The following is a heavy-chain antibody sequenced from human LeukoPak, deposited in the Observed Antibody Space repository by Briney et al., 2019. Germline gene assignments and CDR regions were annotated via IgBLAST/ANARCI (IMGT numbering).Heavy chain of an antibody. Sequence: GGSLRLSCAASGFSLSSYSFNWVRQAPGKGLEWVSYISSRNTSIYYSDSVKGRFTISRDNARNSLYLQMNSLRAEDTAVYYCAKDPSSSPPYYLYYYYMDVWGKGTTVTVSS. CDR2: ISSRNTSI. V-gene: IGHV3-48*01. D-gene: IGHD6-6*01. J-gene: IGHJ6*03. CDR1: GFSLSSYS. CDR3: AKDPSSSPPYYLYYYYMDV.